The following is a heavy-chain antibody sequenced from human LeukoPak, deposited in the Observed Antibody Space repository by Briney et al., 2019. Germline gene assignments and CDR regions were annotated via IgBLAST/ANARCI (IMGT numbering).Heavy chain of an antibody. Sequence: PGGSLRLSCAASGFTFSSYEMNWFRQAPGKGLEWVSYISSSANTMYYADSVKGRFTISRDNAKNLLYLQMNSLRVEDTAIYYCAREGGDGHNYFDYWGQGTLVAVSS. CDR3: AREGGDGHNYFDY. D-gene: IGHD5-24*01. CDR1: GFTFSSYE. CDR2: ISSSANTM. V-gene: IGHV3-48*03. J-gene: IGHJ4*02.